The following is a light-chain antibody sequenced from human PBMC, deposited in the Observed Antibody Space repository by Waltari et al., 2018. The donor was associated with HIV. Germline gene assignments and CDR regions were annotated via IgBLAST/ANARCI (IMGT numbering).Light chain of an antibody. CDR2: RNK. CDR3: ATWDDSLSGPV. V-gene: IGLV1-47*01. Sequence: QSVLTQPPSASGTPGQRVTISCSASSSTIGNTYVSWYQQLPGTAPKLLIYRNKQLPSGVPDRFSGSKSDTSASLAISGLRSEDEADYFCATWDDSLSGPVFGGGTKLTVL. J-gene: IGLJ3*02. CDR1: SSTIGNTY.